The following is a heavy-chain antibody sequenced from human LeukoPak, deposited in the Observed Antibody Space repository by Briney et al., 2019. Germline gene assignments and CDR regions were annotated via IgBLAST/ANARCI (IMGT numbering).Heavy chain of an antibody. J-gene: IGHJ5*02. V-gene: IGHV4-59*08. CDR1: GGSISSYY. Sequence: PSETLSLTCTVSGGSISSYYWSWIRQPPGKGLEWIGYIYYSGSTNYNPSLKSRVTISVDTSKNQFSLKLSSVTAADTAVYYCARLRVYCSGGSCYSNWFGPWGQGTLVTVSS. D-gene: IGHD2-15*01. CDR2: IYYSGST. CDR3: ARLRVYCSGGSCYSNWFGP.